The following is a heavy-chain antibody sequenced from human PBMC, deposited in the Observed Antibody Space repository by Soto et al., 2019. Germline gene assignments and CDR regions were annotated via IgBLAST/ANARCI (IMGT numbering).Heavy chain of an antibody. CDR3: AKDREGYCSSTSCPQGPDYGMDV. J-gene: IGHJ6*02. V-gene: IGHV3-23*01. CDR2: ISGSGGST. CDR1: GFTFSSYA. D-gene: IGHD2-2*01. Sequence: EVQLLESGGGLVQPGGSLRLSCAASGFTFSSYAMSWVRQAPGKGLEWVSAISGSGGSTYYADSVKGRFTISRDNSKNTLYRQMNSLRAEDTAVYYCAKDREGYCSSTSCPQGPDYGMDVWGQGTTVTVSS.